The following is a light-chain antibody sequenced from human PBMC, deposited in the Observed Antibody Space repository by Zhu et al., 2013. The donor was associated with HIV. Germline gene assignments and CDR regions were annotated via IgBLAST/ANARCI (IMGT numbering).Light chain of an antibody. CDR3: QQYNNWPLT. Sequence: DIVMTQSPATLSVSPGERATLSCRASQIVANNLAWYQQKPGQAPRLLIYSASTRATGIPARFSGSVSGTEFTLTINSLQSEDFAVYYCQQYNNWPLTFGGGSRVEIK. V-gene: IGKV3-15*01. CDR1: QIVANN. CDR2: SAS. J-gene: IGKJ4*01.